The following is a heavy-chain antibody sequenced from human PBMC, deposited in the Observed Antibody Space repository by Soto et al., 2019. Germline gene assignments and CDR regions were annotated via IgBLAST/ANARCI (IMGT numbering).Heavy chain of an antibody. CDR3: TTAFEY. CDR1: GLTLSDYW. V-gene: IGHV3-74*01. CDR2: INNDGFGT. J-gene: IGHJ4*02. Sequence: GGSLRLSCAASGLTLSDYWMHWVRQVPGKGLVWVSRINNDGFGTSYADSVKGRFTISRDNAKNTLYLQLNSLRAEDTAVYYCTTAFEYRGQGALVTVSS.